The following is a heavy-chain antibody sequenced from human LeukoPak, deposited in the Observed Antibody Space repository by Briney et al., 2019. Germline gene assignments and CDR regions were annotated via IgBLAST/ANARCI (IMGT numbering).Heavy chain of an antibody. Sequence: GGSLSPSCAASGFTFSDYYMSWIRQAPGKGLEWVSYISSSSSYTNYADSVKGRFTISRDNAKNSLYLQMNSLRAEDTAVYYCARSGYAGSSWTRGWFDPWGQGTLVTVSS. CDR2: ISSSSSYT. CDR1: GFTFSDYY. D-gene: IGHD6-13*01. J-gene: IGHJ5*02. CDR3: ARSGYAGSSWTRGWFDP. V-gene: IGHV3-11*06.